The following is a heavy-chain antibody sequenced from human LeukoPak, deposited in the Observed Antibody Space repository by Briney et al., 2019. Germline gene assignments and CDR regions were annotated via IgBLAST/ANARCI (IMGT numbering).Heavy chain of an antibody. Sequence: GGSLRLSCAASGFTFSNAWMNWVRQAPGKGLEWVVRIKSKTDGGATDYAAPVKGRLTISRDDSKNTLYLQMNSLKTEDTAVYYCTTPFFVVPSSWGQGALVTVSS. D-gene: IGHD3-16*02. J-gene: IGHJ5*02. CDR2: IKSKTDGGAT. CDR3: TTPFFVVPSS. V-gene: IGHV3-15*01. CDR1: GFTFSNAW.